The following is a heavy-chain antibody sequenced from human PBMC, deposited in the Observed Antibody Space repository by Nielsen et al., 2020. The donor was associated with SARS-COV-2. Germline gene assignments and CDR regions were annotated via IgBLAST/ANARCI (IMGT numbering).Heavy chain of an antibody. J-gene: IGHJ4*02. Sequence: SETLSLTCAVSGGSISSSNWWSWVRQPPGKGLEWIGSIYYSGSTYYNPSLKSRVTISVDTSKNQFSLKLSSVTAADTAVYYCARIRIYLRLGELYPSRFDYWGQGTLVTVSS. CDR2: IYYSGST. D-gene: IGHD3-16*01. CDR1: GGSISSSNW. CDR3: ARIRIYLRLGELYPSRFDY. V-gene: IGHV4-39*01.